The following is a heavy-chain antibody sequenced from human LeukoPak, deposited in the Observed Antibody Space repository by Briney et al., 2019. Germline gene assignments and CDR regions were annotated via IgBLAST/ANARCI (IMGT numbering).Heavy chain of an antibody. V-gene: IGHV1-69*05. J-gene: IGHJ3*02. CDR2: IIPIFGTA. D-gene: IGHD3-10*01. CDR3: ASATHDYYGSGSPPSFDI. CDR1: GGTFSSYA. Sequence: SVKVSCKASGGTFSSYAISWVRQAPGQGLEWMGGIIPIFGTANYAQKSQGRVTITTDESTSTAYMELSSLRSEDTAVYYCASATHDYYGSGSPPSFDIWGQGTMVTVSS.